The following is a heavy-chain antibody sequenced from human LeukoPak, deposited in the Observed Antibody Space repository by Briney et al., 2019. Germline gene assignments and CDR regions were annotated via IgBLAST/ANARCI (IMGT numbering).Heavy chain of an antibody. J-gene: IGHJ4*02. CDR2: IYTSGST. CDR3: ARDSSSSSPNFDY. V-gene: IGHV4-61*02. Sequence: ASQTLSLTCTVSGASISSGSYYWSWIRQPAGKGLEWIGRIYTSGSTNYNPSLKSRVTISVDTSKNQFSLKLSSVTAADTAVYYCARDSSSSSPNFDYWGQGTLVTVSS. CDR1: GASISSGSYY. D-gene: IGHD6-6*01.